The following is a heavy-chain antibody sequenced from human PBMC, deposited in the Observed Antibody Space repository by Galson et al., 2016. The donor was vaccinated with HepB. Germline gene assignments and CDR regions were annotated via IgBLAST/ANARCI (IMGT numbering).Heavy chain of an antibody. V-gene: IGHV3-33*01. D-gene: IGHD1-1*01. CDR2: IWNDGNNK. CDR3: ARAGRRQVGTSDWFDS. CDR1: GFSFSTSV. J-gene: IGHJ5*01. Sequence: SLRLSCAASGFSFSTSVMHWVRQAPGKGLEWVAVIWNDGNNKFYGDSVKGRFTISRDNSKNTLYLQMKSLRVEDTAVYYCARAGRRQVGTSDWFDSWGQGILVTVSS.